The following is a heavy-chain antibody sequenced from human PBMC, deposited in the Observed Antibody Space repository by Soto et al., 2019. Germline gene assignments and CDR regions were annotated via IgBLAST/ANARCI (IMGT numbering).Heavy chain of an antibody. CDR3: ARTGRIEPQSIAALTGYYYYGMAV. CDR1: GYSFTSYW. D-gene: IGHD6-6*01. CDR2: IYPGDSDT. Sequence: GESLKISCKGSGYSFTSYWIGWVRQLPGKGLEWMGIIYPGDSDTRYSPSFQGPVTISADKSISPAYLQWSSLKAPDTAMYYCARTGRIEPQSIAALTGYYYYGMAVWGQGTRAT. V-gene: IGHV5-51*01. J-gene: IGHJ6*02.